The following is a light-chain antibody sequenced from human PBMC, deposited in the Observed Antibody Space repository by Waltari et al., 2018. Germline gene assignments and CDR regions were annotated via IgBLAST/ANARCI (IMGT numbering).Light chain of an antibody. Sequence: DIQMTQSPSSLSASVGDRVTITCRASQSISSYLNWYQQQAGKATKLLIYAASSLQSWVPSRFSGSESGTDFTLTISSLQPEEFATYYCQQSYSTLLFTFGPGTKVDIK. CDR2: AAS. J-gene: IGKJ3*01. CDR1: QSISSY. CDR3: QQSYSTLLFT. V-gene: IGKV1-39*01.